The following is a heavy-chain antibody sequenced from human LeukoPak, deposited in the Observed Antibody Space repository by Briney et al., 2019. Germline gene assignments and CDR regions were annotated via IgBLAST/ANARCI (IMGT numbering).Heavy chain of an antibody. V-gene: IGHV4-59*01. CDR1: GGSISSYC. J-gene: IGHJ4*02. CDR3: ASHSSGAHY. Sequence: SETLSLTCTVSGGSISSYCWSWIRQPPGKGLEWIGYIYYSGSTNYNPSLKSRVTISVDTSKNQFSLKLSSVTAADTAVYYCASHSSGAHYWGQGTLVTVSS. D-gene: IGHD6-19*01. CDR2: IYYSGST.